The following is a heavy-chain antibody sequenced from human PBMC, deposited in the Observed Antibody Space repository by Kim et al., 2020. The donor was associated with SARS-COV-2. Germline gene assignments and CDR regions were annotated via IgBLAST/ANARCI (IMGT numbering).Heavy chain of an antibody. J-gene: IGHJ6*02. CDR2: ISYDGSNK. CDR1: GFTFSSYA. D-gene: IGHD3-9*01. Sequence: GGSLRLSCAASGFTFSSYAMHWVRQAPGKGLEWVAVISYDGSNKYYADSVKGRFTISRDNSKNTLYLQMNSLRAEDTAVYYCARDGAYYDILTGYYMRGGLGYYYYGMDVWGQGTTVTVSS. V-gene: IGHV3-30*04. CDR3: ARDGAYYDILTGYYMRGGLGYYYYGMDV.